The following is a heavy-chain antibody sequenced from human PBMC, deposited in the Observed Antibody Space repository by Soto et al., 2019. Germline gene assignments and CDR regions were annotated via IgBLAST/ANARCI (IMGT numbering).Heavy chain of an antibody. J-gene: IGHJ4*02. CDR1: DGYIINFY. V-gene: IGHV4-59*01. CDR3: ARAPMVLTRSYFDS. D-gene: IGHD3-22*01. CDR2: ISSRGNT. Sequence: PSETLSLTCTVYDGYIINFYWSWIRQPPGKGLEWIGYISSRGNTNYNPSLKSRVSISVDTSKNQFSLNLTSVTAADTAVYYCARAPMVLTRSYFDSWGQGTPVTVSS.